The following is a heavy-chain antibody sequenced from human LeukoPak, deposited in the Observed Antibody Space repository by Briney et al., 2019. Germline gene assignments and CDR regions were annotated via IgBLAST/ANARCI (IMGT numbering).Heavy chain of an antibody. Sequence: SETLSLTCAVYGGSFSGYYWSWIRQPPGKGLEWIGEINHSGSTNYNPSLKSRVTISVDTSKNQFSLKLSSVTAADTAVYYCARGGGSSTSCYINSCSAIYYFDYWGQGTLVTVSS. V-gene: IGHV4-34*01. D-gene: IGHD2-2*02. J-gene: IGHJ4*02. CDR3: ARGGGSSTSCYINSCSAIYYFDY. CDR2: INHSGST. CDR1: GGSFSGYY.